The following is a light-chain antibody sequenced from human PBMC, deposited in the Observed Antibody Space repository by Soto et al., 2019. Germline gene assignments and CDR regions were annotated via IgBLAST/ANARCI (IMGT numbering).Light chain of an antibody. CDR3: QQSYKMPS. J-gene: IGKJ5*01. Sequence: EIPLTQSPSSLAASVGDRLTLTCRASRNVSIYLNWYQHKPGKGPTLLIHATSNLQIGVPSRFSGSGSGTEFTLTISSLEPEDFGTDYCQQSYKMPSFGQGTRRVIK. V-gene: IGKV1-39*01. CDR2: ATS. CDR1: RNVSIY.